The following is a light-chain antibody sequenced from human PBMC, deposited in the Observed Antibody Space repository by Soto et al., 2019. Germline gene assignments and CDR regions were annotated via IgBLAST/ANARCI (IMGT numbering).Light chain of an antibody. J-gene: IGLJ1*01. CDR2: EAT. V-gene: IGLV2-14*01. Sequence: QSALTQPPSVSGSPGQSITVSCTGTSSDIGASNFVSWYQHLPGRAPKVIIFEATNRPSGVSNRFSGSKSGITASLTISGLQACDEAEIFCILYKADDYFPFGTGAKVTVL. CDR3: ILYKADDYFP. CDR1: SSDIGASNF.